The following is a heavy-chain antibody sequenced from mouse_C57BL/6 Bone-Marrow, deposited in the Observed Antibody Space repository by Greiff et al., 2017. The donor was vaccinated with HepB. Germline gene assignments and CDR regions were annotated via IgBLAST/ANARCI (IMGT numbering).Heavy chain of an antibody. Sequence: EVKLVESGGGLVQPGGSLKLSCAASGFTFSDYYMYWVRQTPEKRLEWVAYISNGGGSTYYPDTVKGRFTISRDNAKNTLYLQMSRLKSEDTAMYYSARDGGYYSNYDYAMDYWGQGTSVTVSS. CDR1: GFTFSDYY. D-gene: IGHD2-5*01. CDR3: ARDGGYYSNYDYAMDY. J-gene: IGHJ4*01. CDR2: ISNGGGST. V-gene: IGHV5-12*01.